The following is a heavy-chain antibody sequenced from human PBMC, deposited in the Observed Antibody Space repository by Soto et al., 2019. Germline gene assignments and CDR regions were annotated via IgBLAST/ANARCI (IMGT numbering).Heavy chain of an antibody. CDR1: GYTLXELS. J-gene: IGHJ4*02. V-gene: IGHV1-24*01. D-gene: IGHD2-2*02. CDR2: FDPEDGET. Sequence: ASVKVXCKVSGYTLXELSMHWVRQAPGKGLEWMGGFDPEDGETIYAQKFQGRVTMTEDTSTDTAYMELSSLRSEDTAVHYCATGYITTNESYFDYWGQGTLVTVSS. CDR3: ATGYITTNESYFDY.